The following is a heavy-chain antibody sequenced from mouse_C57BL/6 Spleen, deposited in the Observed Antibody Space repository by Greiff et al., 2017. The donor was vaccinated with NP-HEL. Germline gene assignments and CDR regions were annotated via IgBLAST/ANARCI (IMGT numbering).Heavy chain of an antibody. CDR2: ISSGSSTI. D-gene: IGHD2-10*02. J-gene: IGHJ3*01. V-gene: IGHV5-17*01. Sequence: EVMLVESGGGLVKPGGSLKLSCAASGFTFSDYGMHWVRQAPEKGLEWVAYISSGSSTIYYADTVKGRFTISRDNAKNTLFLQMTSLRSEDTAMYYCARPEYGNWAWFAYWGQGTLVTVSA. CDR3: ARPEYGNWAWFAY. CDR1: GFTFSDYG.